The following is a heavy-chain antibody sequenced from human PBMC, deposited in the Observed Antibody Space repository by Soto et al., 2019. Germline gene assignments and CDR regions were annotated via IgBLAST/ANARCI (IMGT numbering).Heavy chain of an antibody. Sequence: QVQLQETGPVLVKPSQTLSLTCSVSGGSISSGGYYWSGIRQHPGKGLKWIGYIYYSGLTYYNQSLKSRVTMAVDTFKNQDSLKQSSVTAADPAVYYCAREPVIWGQGTLVTVSS. D-gene: IGHD3-10*01. V-gene: IGHV4-31*03. CDR1: GGSISSGGYY. J-gene: IGHJ4*02. CDR3: AREPVI. CDR2: IYYSGLT.